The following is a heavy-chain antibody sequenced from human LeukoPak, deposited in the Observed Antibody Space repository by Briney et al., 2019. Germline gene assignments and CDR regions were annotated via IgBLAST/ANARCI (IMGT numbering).Heavy chain of an antibody. Sequence: GGSLRLSCAASGFTFSSYEMNRVRQAPGKGLEWVSYISSSGSTIYYADSVKGRFTISRDNAKNSLYLQMNSLRAEDTAVYYCARETYYYGSGSYNDYWGQGTLVTVSS. CDR2: ISSSGSTI. CDR1: GFTFSSYE. CDR3: ARETYYYGSGSYNDY. V-gene: IGHV3-48*03. D-gene: IGHD3-10*01. J-gene: IGHJ4*02.